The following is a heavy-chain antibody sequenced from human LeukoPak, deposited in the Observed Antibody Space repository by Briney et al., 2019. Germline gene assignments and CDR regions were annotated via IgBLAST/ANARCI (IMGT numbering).Heavy chain of an antibody. CDR1: GFTFSSYW. V-gene: IGHV3-7*01. Sequence: GGSLRLSCAASGFTFSSYWMSWVRQAPGKGLEWVANIKQDGSEKYYVDSVKGRFTISRDNAKNTWSLDMNSLRAEDTAVYYCVVGGSPGYWGQGTLVTVSS. D-gene: IGHD2-15*01. CDR2: IKQDGSEK. J-gene: IGHJ4*02. CDR3: VVGGSPGY.